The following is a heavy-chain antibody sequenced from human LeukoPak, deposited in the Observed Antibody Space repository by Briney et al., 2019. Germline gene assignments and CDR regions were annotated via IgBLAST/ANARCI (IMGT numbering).Heavy chain of an antibody. Sequence: TGGSLRLSCEGSGFTLNNYVMNWVRQAPGKGLEWVSGVSGRGSSTYYADSVKGRFTISRDNSQNTVYLQMKSLRAEDTAIYFCAKYTTPYYFDYWGQGILVTVSS. CDR3: AKYTTPYYFDY. V-gene: IGHV3-23*01. CDR1: GFTLNNYV. D-gene: IGHD1-1*01. J-gene: IGHJ4*02. CDR2: VSGRGSST.